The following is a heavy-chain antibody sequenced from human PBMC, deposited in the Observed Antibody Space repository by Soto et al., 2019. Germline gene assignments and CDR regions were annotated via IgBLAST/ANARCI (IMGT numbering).Heavy chain of an antibody. CDR2: TYYRSKWYN. CDR1: GDRGSRNSAA. V-gene: IGHV6-1*01. J-gene: IGHJ5*02. Sequence: SQTLSLTWAIAGDRGSRNSAAWNWIRQAPSRGLEWLGRTYYRSKWYNDYAVSVKSRITINPDTSKNQFSLQLNSVTPEDTAVYYCAREVIAVAGINWFDPWGQGTLV. CDR3: AREVIAVAGINWFDP. D-gene: IGHD6-19*01.